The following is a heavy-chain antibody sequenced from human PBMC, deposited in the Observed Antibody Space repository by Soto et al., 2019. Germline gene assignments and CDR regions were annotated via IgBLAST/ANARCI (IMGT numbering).Heavy chain of an antibody. CDR2: IFPTGIT. CDR1: SGSISNYY. V-gene: IGHV4-4*07. Sequence: QVQLQESGPGLVKPSETLSLTCTVSSGSISNYYWSWIRQPAGKGLEWIGRIFPTGITDYNPSLKSRVTMSFGTSKNQFSLKLSSVTAADTAVYYCARGSLGPDFWGQGTLVTVSS. CDR3: ARGSLGPDF. J-gene: IGHJ4*02. D-gene: IGHD1-26*01.